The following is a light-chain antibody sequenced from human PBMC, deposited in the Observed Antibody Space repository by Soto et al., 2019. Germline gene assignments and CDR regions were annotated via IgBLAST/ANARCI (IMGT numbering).Light chain of an antibody. CDR3: GTWDSSLSAGGV. CDR2: DNN. CDR1: SSNIGNNY. Sequence: QSVLAQPPSVSAAPGQKVTVSCSGSSSNIGNNYVSWYQQLPGTAPKLLIYDNNKRPSGIPDRFSGSKSGTSATLGITGLQTGVEADYYCGTWDSSLSAGGVFGTGTKHTV. J-gene: IGLJ1*01. V-gene: IGLV1-51*01.